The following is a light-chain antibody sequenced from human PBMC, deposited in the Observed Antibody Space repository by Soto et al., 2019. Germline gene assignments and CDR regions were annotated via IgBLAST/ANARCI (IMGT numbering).Light chain of an antibody. CDR1: SSDVGGYNY. Sequence: QSALTQPPSASGSPGQSVTISCTGTSSDVGGYNYVSWYQQHPGKAPKLMIYEVNKRPSGVPDRFSDSKSGNTASLTVSGLQAEDEADYYCSSYAGSSTFGVFGGGTKLTVL. CDR2: EVN. CDR3: SSYAGSSTFGV. V-gene: IGLV2-8*01. J-gene: IGLJ2*01.